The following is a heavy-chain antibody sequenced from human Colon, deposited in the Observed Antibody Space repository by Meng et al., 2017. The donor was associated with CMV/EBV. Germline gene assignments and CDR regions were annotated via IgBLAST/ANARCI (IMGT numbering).Heavy chain of an antibody. D-gene: IGHD1-26*01. V-gene: IGHV3-23*01. Sequence: GESLKISCVASGFSFSTFAMTWVRQTPGKGLEWVSAISGSADTTYYADSVKGRFTISRDNSKNTLYLQMNSLRAEDTAVYYCARDREFDYWGQGTLVTVSS. CDR1: GFSFSTFA. J-gene: IGHJ4*02. CDR3: ARDREFDY. CDR2: ISGSADTT.